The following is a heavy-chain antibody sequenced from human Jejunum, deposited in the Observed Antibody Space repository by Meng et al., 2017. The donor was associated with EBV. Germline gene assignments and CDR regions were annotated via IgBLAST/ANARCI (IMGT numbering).Heavy chain of an antibody. Sequence: QMQLKESGPGLVKPSGTLSLTCAVSSGSIFSSNWWTWVRQPPGKGLEWIGKIYHSGSTNYSPSLKSRITMSLDKSKNQFSLKLRSVTAADTAVYYCASIHPSIDSWGPGTLVTVFS. J-gene: IGHJ4*02. CDR3: ASIHPSIDS. D-gene: IGHD2-21*01. V-gene: IGHV4-4*02. CDR2: IYHSGST. CDR1: SGSIFSSNW.